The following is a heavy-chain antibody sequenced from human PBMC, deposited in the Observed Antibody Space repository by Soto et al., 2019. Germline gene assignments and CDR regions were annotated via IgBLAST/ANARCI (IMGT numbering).Heavy chain of an antibody. V-gene: IGHV3-23*01. J-gene: IGHJ5*02. CDR2: ISGSGGST. Sequence: GGSLRLSCAASGFTFSSYAMSWVRQAPGKGLEWVSAISGSGGSTYYADSVKGRFTISRDNSKNTLYLQMNSLRAEDTAVYYCAKDGLGYCSGGSCYLNWFDPWGQGTLVTVSS. CDR1: GFTFSSYA. D-gene: IGHD2-15*01. CDR3: AKDGLGYCSGGSCYLNWFDP.